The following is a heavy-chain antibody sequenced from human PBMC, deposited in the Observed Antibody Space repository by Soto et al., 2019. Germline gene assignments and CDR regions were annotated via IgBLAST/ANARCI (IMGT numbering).Heavy chain of an antibody. Sequence: QVQLVQSGAEVKKPGSSVKVSCKPFGGTLSSYAITWMRQAPGQGLEWMGGIIPFSGAANYAQKFQGRVTITADESTNTAYMGLSSLRSEDTAVYFCARVWVTTVTAWFDLWGQGTLVTVSS. CDR3: ARVWVTTVTAWFDL. J-gene: IGHJ5*02. V-gene: IGHV1-69*01. CDR1: GGTLSSYA. D-gene: IGHD4-17*01. CDR2: IIPFSGAA.